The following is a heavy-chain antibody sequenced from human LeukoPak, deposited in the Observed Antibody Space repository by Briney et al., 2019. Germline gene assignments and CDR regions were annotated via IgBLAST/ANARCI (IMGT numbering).Heavy chain of an antibody. CDR3: ARGYKTIFGVVISQYYFDY. D-gene: IGHD3-3*01. J-gene: IGHJ4*02. V-gene: IGHV3-7*01. CDR1: GFTLSIYW. CDR2: IKQDGSEK. Sequence: PGGSLRLSCAASGFTLSIYWMSWVRQAPGKGLEWVANIKQDGSEKYYVDSVKGRFTISRDNAKNSLYLQMNSLRAEDTAVYFCARGYKTIFGVVISQYYFDYWGQGTLVTVSS.